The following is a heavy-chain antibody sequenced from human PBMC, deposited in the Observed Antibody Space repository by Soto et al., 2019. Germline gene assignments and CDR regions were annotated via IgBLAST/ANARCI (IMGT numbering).Heavy chain of an antibody. J-gene: IGHJ4*02. CDR1: GFTVSSNY. V-gene: IGHV3-66*04. D-gene: IGHD3-22*01. CDR3: ASHQDYYDSSGSDY. CDR2: IYSGGST. Sequence: GGSLRLSCAASGFTVSSNYMSWVRQAPGKGLEWVSIIYSGGSTYYADSVKGRFTISRDNSKNTLYLQMNSLRAEDTAVYYCASHQDYYDSSGSDYWSQGTLVTVSS.